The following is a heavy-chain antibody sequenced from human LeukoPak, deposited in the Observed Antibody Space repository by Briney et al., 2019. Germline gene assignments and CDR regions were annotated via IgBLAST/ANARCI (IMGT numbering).Heavy chain of an antibody. Sequence: GGSLRLSCAASGFTFSSYSMNWVRQAPGKGLEWVSSISSSSSYIYYADSVKGRFTISRDNAKNSLYLQMNSLRAEDTAVYYCARGRWERGYYYYYYYMDVWGKGTTVTVSS. CDR1: GFTFSSYS. D-gene: IGHD1-26*01. V-gene: IGHV3-21*01. CDR3: ARGRWERGYYYYYYYMDV. J-gene: IGHJ6*03. CDR2: ISSSSSYI.